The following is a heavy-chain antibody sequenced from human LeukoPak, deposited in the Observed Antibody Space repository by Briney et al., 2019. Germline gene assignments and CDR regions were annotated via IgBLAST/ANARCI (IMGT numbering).Heavy chain of an antibody. D-gene: IGHD3-3*01. CDR1: GFTFSSYS. Sequence: PGGSLRLSCAASGFTFSSYSMNWVRQAPRKGLEWVSSISNSSGYIYYADSVKGRFTISRDNAKNSLYLQMHSLRAEDTAVYYCARAPLRFLEWLEPDYFDYWGQGTLVTVSS. CDR2: ISNSSGYI. V-gene: IGHV3-21*01. J-gene: IGHJ4*02. CDR3: ARAPLRFLEWLEPDYFDY.